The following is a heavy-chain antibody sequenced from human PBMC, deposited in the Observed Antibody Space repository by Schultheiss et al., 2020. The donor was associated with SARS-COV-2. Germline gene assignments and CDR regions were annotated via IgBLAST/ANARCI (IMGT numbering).Heavy chain of an antibody. Sequence: GGSLRLSCTASGFTFSTYAMSWVRQASGKRLEWVATISGSGGRIYYEDSVKGRFTISRDNSQRTLYLEMNSLRDEDTALYYCAKDGWNYSPPSNAMDVWGQGTTVTVSS. CDR2: ISGSGGRI. CDR1: GFTFSTYA. D-gene: IGHD1-7*01. V-gene: IGHV3-23*01. J-gene: IGHJ6*02. CDR3: AKDGWNYSPPSNAMDV.